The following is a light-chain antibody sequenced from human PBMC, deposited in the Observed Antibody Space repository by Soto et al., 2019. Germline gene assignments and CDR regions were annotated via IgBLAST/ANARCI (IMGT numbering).Light chain of an antibody. J-gene: IGLJ1*01. CDR3: SSYTSSNTLLFV. Sequence: QSVLTQPASVSGSPGQSITISCTGTSSDVGGYNYVSWYQQHPGKAPKVMIYDVSNRPSGVSNRFSGSKSGNTASLTISGLQAEDEADYYCSSYTSSNTLLFVFGTGTKVTVL. CDR1: SSDVGGYNY. V-gene: IGLV2-14*01. CDR2: DVS.